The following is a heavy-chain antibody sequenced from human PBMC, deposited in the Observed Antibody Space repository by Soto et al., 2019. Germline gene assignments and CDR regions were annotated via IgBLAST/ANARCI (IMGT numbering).Heavy chain of an antibody. Sequence: QVQLVESGGGVVKPGRSLRLSFAASGFTFGSYGMHWVGQAPGKGLEWVAVIWYDGSNKYYADSVKGRFTISRDNSKNTLYLQMNSLRAEDTAVYYCARGGGYSGYDLDYWGQGTLVTVSS. V-gene: IGHV3-33*01. CDR3: ARGGGYSGYDLDY. CDR2: IWYDGSNK. D-gene: IGHD5-12*01. J-gene: IGHJ4*02. CDR1: GFTFGSYG.